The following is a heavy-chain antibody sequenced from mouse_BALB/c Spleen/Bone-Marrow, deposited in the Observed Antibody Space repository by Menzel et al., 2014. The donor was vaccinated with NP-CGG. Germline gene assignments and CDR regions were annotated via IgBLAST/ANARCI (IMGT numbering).Heavy chain of an antibody. J-gene: IGHJ4*01. D-gene: IGHD2-2*01. CDR3: ARWLQAMDY. Sequence: VHLVESGPELVRPGVSVKISCKGSGYTFTDYAMHWVKQSHAKSLEWIGVISTYYGNTNYNQKFKGKATMTVDKSSSTAYMELARSTSEDSAIYYCARWLQAMDYWGQGTSVTVSS. V-gene: IGHV1-67*01. CDR2: ISTYYGNT. CDR1: GYTFTDYA.